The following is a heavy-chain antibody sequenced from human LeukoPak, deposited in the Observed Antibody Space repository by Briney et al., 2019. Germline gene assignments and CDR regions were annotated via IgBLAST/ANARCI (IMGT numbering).Heavy chain of an antibody. J-gene: IGHJ5*02. CDR2: ITPIINSA. V-gene: IGHV1-69*08. D-gene: IGHD1-26*01. CDR3: TRVNLRGSQYNWFDP. Sequence: GASVTVSCKTSGGTFRSHIFSWVRQAPGQGLERMGRITPIINSAKYAQKFRDRLTITADTSTGTAYMELSSLTPEDTALYYCTRVNLRGSQYNWFDPWGQGTLVIVSS. CDR1: GGTFRSHI.